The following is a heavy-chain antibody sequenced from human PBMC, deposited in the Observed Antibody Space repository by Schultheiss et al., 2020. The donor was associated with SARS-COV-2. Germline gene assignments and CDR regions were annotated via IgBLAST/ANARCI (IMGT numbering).Heavy chain of an antibody. Sequence: SETLSLTCAVYGGSFSGYYWSWIRQPPGKGLEWIGYIYHSGSTYYNPSLKSRVTISVDTSKNQFSLKLSSVTAADTAVYYCARGPYGDYGSPFGYWGQGTLVTVSS. J-gene: IGHJ4*02. CDR1: GGSFSGYY. CDR2: IYHSGST. D-gene: IGHD4-17*01. V-gene: IGHV4-34*01. CDR3: ARGPYGDYGSPFGY.